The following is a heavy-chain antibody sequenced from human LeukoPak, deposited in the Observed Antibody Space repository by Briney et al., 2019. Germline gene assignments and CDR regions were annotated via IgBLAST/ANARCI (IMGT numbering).Heavy chain of an antibody. CDR1: GFTFSSYG. Sequence: PGRSLRLSCAASGFTFSSYGMHWVRQAPGKGLEWVAVTWYDGSNKYYADSVKGRFTISRDNSKNTLYLQMNSLRAEDTAVYYCARDVGGFGVPWFDPWGQGTLVTVSS. CDR2: TWYDGSNK. CDR3: ARDVGGFGVPWFDP. J-gene: IGHJ5*02. D-gene: IGHD3-16*01. V-gene: IGHV3-33*01.